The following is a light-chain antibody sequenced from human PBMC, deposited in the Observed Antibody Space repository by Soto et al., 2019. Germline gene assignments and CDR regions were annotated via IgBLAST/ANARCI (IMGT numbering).Light chain of an antibody. CDR2: GAS. CDR3: QQYGSSPIT. Sequence: IVLTQSPGTLSLSPGERASLSCRTSQAVSSSFLAWFQQRLGQATRLLIHGASSRASGIPDRFSGSGSGTDCTLIISRLEPEDFAEYYCQQYGSSPITFGGGTKVES. CDR1: QAVSSSF. V-gene: IGKV3-20*01. J-gene: IGKJ4*01.